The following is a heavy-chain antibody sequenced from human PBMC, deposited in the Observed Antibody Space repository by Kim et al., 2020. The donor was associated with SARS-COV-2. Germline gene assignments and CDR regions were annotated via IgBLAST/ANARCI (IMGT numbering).Heavy chain of an antibody. J-gene: IGHJ4*02. D-gene: IGHD3-10*01. Sequence: YVDSVNRRFTMSKDNAKNSLYLQMSSRRTEDTAIYYCAALDSVQVPGGIWGQGTLVTVST. V-gene: IGHV3-7*01. CDR3: AALDSVQVPGGI.